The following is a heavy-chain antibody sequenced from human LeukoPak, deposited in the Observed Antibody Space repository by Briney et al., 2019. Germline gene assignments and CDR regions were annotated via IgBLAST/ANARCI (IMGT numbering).Heavy chain of an antibody. J-gene: IGHJ5*02. CDR2: SSESGDTI. D-gene: IGHD1-26*01. CDR3: ARDGIGVGSTKLDH. V-gene: IGHV3-48*03. CDR1: GFTFSGYE. Sequence: LAGGSLRLSCAASGFTFSGYEKKCVRQAPGKGLVWVAFSSESGDTIYYTDSVKGRFTISRDNAKNSVYLQMNSLRAEDTAMYYCARDGIGVGSTKLDHWGQGSLVTVSS.